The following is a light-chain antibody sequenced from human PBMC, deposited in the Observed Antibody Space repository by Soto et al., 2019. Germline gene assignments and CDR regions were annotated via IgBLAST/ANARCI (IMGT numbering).Light chain of an antibody. CDR3: QQYNNWPPLT. CDR1: QSVSSN. J-gene: IGKJ4*01. CDR2: GAS. Sequence: EIVMTQSPATLSVSPGERATLSCRASQSVSSNLAWYQQKPGQAPMLLIYGASTRATGIPARFSGSGSGTEFTHTISSLQSEDVAVYYCQQYNNWPPLTFGGGTKVESK. V-gene: IGKV3-15*01.